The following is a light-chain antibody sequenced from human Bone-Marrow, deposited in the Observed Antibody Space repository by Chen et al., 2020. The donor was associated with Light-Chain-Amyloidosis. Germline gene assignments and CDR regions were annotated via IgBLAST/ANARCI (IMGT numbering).Light chain of an antibody. V-gene: IGLV3-25*03. CDR2: RDT. CDR3: QSADSSGTYEVI. CDR1: DLPKKY. J-gene: IGLJ2*01. Sequence: SYELTQPPSVSVSPGQTARITCSGDDLPKKYAYWYQQKPGQAPVLVIQRDTERPSGISERFSGASSGTTATLTISGVQAEDGADYHCQSADSSGTYEVIFCGGTKLTVL.